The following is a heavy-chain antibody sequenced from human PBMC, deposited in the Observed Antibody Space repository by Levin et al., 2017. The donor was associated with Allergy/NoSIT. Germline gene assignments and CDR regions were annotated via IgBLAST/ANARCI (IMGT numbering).Heavy chain of an antibody. V-gene: IGHV3-23*01. D-gene: IGHD3-22*01. J-gene: IGHJ4*02. CDR1: GFTFSSYG. CDR3: AKERLGHSSSWTGLDY. CDR2: ISGSGSST. Sequence: GGSLRLSCEASGFTFSSYGMSWVRQAPGKGLEWVSGISGSGSSTYLADSVKGRFTISRDNSKNTLYLQMNSLRAEDTAVYYCAKERLGHSSSWTGLDYWGQGTLATVSS.